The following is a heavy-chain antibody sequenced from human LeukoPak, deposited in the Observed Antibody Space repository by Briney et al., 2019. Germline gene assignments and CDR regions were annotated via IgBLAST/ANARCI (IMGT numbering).Heavy chain of an antibody. Sequence: GGSLRLSCAASGFIFGSYALSWVRQAPGKGLEWVSVISGGSGGTYYADSVKGRFTISRGNSKNTLFLQMNSLRAEDTAVYYCAKDSTISNYYFDYWGQGTLVTVSS. CDR2: ISGGSGGT. D-gene: IGHD5/OR15-5a*01. V-gene: IGHV3-23*01. J-gene: IGHJ4*02. CDR1: GFIFGSYA. CDR3: AKDSTISNYYFDY.